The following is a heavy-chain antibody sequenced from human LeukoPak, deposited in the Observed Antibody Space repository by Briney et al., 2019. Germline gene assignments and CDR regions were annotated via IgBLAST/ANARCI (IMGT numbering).Heavy chain of an antibody. CDR3: ARLYPCSSTSCYPIAAAGYQTQNYYYYMDV. V-gene: IGHV1-2*02. D-gene: IGHD2-2*01. Sequence: ASVKVSCKASGYTFTGYYMHWVRQAPGQGLAWMGWINPNSGGTNYAQKFQGRVTMTRDTSISTAYMELSRLRSDDTAVYYCARLYPCSSTSCYPIAAAGYQTQNYYYYMDVWGKGTTVTVSS. J-gene: IGHJ6*03. CDR2: INPNSGGT. CDR1: GYTFTGYY.